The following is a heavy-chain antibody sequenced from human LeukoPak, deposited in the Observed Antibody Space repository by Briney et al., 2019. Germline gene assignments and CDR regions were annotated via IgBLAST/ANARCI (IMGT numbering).Heavy chain of an antibody. V-gene: IGHV3-66*01. J-gene: IGHJ4*02. CDR2: IYSGGST. CDR1: GFTISTNY. CDR3: ARGSSGRYYLDL. Sequence: PGGSLRLSCAASGFTISTNYMSWVRQAPGKGLDWVSVIYSGGSTGYADSVKGRFTISRDDSKNTLYLQMNSLRAEDTAVYYCARGSSGRYYLDLWGQGTLVTVSS. D-gene: IGHD6-19*01.